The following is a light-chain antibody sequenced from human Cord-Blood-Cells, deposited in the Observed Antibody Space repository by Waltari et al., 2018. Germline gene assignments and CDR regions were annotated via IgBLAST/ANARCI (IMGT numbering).Light chain of an antibody. V-gene: IGLV3-21*04. CDR3: KVGDSSSDHRV. CDR2: YDS. CDR1: NIGSKS. J-gene: IGLJ3*02. Sequence: SYVLTQPPSVSVAPGKTARITCGGDNIGSKSVHWYQQKPGQAPALVIYYDSDRPSGIPERFSGANSGNTATLTIIRGGAGEEAVYYRKVGDSSSDHRVVGGGTKLTFL.